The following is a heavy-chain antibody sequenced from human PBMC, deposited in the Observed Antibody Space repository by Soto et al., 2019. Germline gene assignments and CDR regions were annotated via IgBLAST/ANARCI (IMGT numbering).Heavy chain of an antibody. CDR3: ARRWNYCLDL. CDR2: ISYDGSD. Sequence: QMQLVESGGGVVQPGRSLRLSCVASGFPFREFGMHWVRQAPGKGLEWVALISYDGSDYADSVKGRFTISRDDSRDTLFLHMDNLRPDDTCVYYCARRWNYCLDLWGQGTLVAVSS. CDR1: GFPFREFG. D-gene: IGHD3-10*01. V-gene: IGHV3-33*05. J-gene: IGHJ4*02.